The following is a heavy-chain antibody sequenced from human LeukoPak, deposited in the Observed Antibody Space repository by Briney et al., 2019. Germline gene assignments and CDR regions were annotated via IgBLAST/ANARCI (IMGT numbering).Heavy chain of an antibody. Sequence: GGSLRLSCAASGFTFSSYSMNWVRQAPGKGLEWVSYISSSSSTIYYADSVKGRFTISRDNAKNSLYLQMNSLRAEDTAVYYCARDLVRMTTVDTRDYWGQGTLVTVSS. CDR3: ARDLVRMTTVDTRDY. V-gene: IGHV3-48*04. CDR1: GFTFSSYS. D-gene: IGHD4-23*01. J-gene: IGHJ4*02. CDR2: ISSSSSTI.